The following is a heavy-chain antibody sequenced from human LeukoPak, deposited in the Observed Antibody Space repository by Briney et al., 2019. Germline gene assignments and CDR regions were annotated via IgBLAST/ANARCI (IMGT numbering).Heavy chain of an antibody. CDR3: ARGLRITIFGVAIQYYFDY. V-gene: IGHV1-46*03. J-gene: IGHJ4*02. D-gene: IGHD3-3*01. Sequence: ASVKVSCKASGYTFTSYYMHWVRQAPGQGLEWMGIINPRGGSTSYAQKFQGRVTMTRDTSTSTVYMELSSLRSEDTAVYYCARGLRITIFGVAIQYYFDYWGQGTLVTVSS. CDR1: GYTFTSYY. CDR2: INPRGGST.